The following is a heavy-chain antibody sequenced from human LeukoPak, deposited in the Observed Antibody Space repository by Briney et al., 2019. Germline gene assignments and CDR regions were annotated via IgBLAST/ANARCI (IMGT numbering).Heavy chain of an antibody. CDR3: ARAEKAVTGTLDY. J-gene: IGHJ4*02. Sequence: SETLSLTCTVSGDSISNYYWSWIRQSPGKKLEWIGYMYNRGSTIYNPSLKSRVTISTDTSKNQFSLRLTSVTAANTAVYYCARAEKAVTGTLDYWGQGTLITVSS. D-gene: IGHD6-19*01. CDR2: MYNRGST. CDR1: GDSISNYY. V-gene: IGHV4-59*01.